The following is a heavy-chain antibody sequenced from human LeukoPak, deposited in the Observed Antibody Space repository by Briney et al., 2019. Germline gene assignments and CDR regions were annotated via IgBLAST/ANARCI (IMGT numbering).Heavy chain of an antibody. CDR1: GGSISSSSYY. CDR3: ASLDCSGGSCYCDY. V-gene: IGHV4-39*01. CDR2: IYYSGST. Sequence: SETLSLTCTVSGGSISSSSYYWGWIRQPPGKGLEWIGSIYYSGSTYYNPSLKSRVTISVDTSKNQFSLKLSSVTAADTAVYYCASLDCSGGSCYCDYWGQGTLVTVSS. J-gene: IGHJ4*02. D-gene: IGHD2-15*01.